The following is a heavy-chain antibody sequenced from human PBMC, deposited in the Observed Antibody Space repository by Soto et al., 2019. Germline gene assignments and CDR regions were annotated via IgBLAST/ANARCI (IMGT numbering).Heavy chain of an antibody. V-gene: IGHV3-21*01. CDR3: AVDPTTIPLDY. CDR1: GFTSSSYS. CDR2: ISSSSSYI. D-gene: IGHD1-26*01. J-gene: IGHJ4*02. Sequence: GGSLRLSCAASGFTSSSYSMNWVRQAPGKGLEWVSSISSSSSYIYYADSVKGRFTISRDNAKNSLYLQMNSLRAEDTAVYYCAVDPTTIPLDYWGQGTLVTVSS.